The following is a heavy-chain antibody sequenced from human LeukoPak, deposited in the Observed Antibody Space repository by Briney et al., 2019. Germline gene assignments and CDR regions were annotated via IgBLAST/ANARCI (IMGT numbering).Heavy chain of an antibody. Sequence: PGGSLRLSCAASGFTFRSYAMSWVRQAPGKGLEWVSAISGNGGNTYYADSVKGRFTISRDNSRNTLFLQMNSPRAEDTAVYYCAKPRQAVAGNYFDSWGQGTLVTVSS. D-gene: IGHD6-19*01. CDR1: GFTFRSYA. CDR3: AKPRQAVAGNYFDS. CDR2: ISGNGGNT. V-gene: IGHV3-23*01. J-gene: IGHJ4*02.